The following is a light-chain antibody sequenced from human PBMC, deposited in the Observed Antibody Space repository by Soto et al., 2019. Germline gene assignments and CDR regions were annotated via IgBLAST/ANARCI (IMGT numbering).Light chain of an antibody. Sequence: QSVLTQPPSVSGSPGQSVTISCIGTSSDVGGYDRVSWYQQPPGTAPKLMIYEVTNRPSGVPDRFSGSGSGKTASLTISGLQAEDEADYYCTSYTSNSTWVFGGGTKVTVL. CDR2: EVT. CDR1: SSDVGGYDR. J-gene: IGLJ3*02. V-gene: IGLV2-18*02. CDR3: TSYTSNSTWV.